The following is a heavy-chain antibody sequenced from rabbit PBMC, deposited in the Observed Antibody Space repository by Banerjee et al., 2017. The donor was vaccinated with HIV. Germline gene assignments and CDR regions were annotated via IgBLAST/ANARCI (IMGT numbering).Heavy chain of an antibody. V-gene: IGHV1S40*01. CDR1: GFSFSTSYY. CDR3: ARDPIYSYDDVGDYYFSL. D-gene: IGHD2-1*01. J-gene: IGHJ4*01. CDR2: IYAGSGGST. Sequence: QSLEESGGDLVKPGASLTLTCTASGFSFSTSYYMCWVRQAPGKGLEWIACIYAGSGGSTYYANWAKGRFTISKTSSTTVTLQMTSLTAADTATYFCARDPIYSYDDVGDYYFSLWGQGTLVTVS.